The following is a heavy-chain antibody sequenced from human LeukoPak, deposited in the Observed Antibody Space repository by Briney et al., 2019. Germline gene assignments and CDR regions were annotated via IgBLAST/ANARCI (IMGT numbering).Heavy chain of an antibody. D-gene: IGHD2-21*02. V-gene: IGHV1-69*13. CDR1: GGTFSSYA. Sequence: SVKVSCKASGGTFSSYAISWVRQAPGQGLEWMGGIIPIFGTANYAQKFQGRVTITADESTSTAYMELSSLRSEDTAVYYRASRYCGGDCYSTGGDAFDIWGQGTMVTVSS. CDR3: ASRYCGGDCYSTGGDAFDI. CDR2: IIPIFGTA. J-gene: IGHJ3*02.